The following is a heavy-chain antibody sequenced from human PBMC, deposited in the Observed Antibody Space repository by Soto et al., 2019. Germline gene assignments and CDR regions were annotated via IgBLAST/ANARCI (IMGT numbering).Heavy chain of an antibody. Sequence: QVQLVQSGAEVKKPGASVKVSCKVSGYTLTELSMHWVRQAPGKGLEWMGGFDPEDGETIYAQKFQGRVTMTEGTSTDTAYMELSSLRSEDTAVYYCATDSVLRFLDRTSGGAFDIWGQGTMVTVSS. J-gene: IGHJ3*02. CDR3: ATDSVLRFLDRTSGGAFDI. D-gene: IGHD3-3*01. V-gene: IGHV1-24*01. CDR2: FDPEDGET. CDR1: GYTLTELS.